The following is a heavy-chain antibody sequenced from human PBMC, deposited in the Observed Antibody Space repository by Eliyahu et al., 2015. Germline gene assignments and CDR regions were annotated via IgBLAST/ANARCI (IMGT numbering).Heavy chain of an antibody. D-gene: IGHD3-3*01. Sequence: QVQLVQSGAEVKEPGASVKVSCKTSGYTFXSXGINWXRQAPGQGLEWMGXIAPYHGLTNYAQSIQGRVTMTTDTSTRTVYMELRSLRSDDTAVYYCARVTGPHDFWSGSYPRGGWFDPWGQGTLVIVSS. CDR2: IAPYHGLT. J-gene: IGHJ5*02. CDR3: ARVTGPHDFWSGSYPRGGWFDP. CDR1: GYTFXSXG. V-gene: IGHV1-18*01.